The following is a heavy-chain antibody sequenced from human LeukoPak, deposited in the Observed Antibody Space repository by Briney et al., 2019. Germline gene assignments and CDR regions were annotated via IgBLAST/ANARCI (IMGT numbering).Heavy chain of an antibody. CDR1: GFTFSNAW. J-gene: IGHJ4*02. CDR2: IKSKTDGGTT. V-gene: IGHV3-15*01. CDR3: ARGAVALPLGLDY. D-gene: IGHD6-19*01. Sequence: GGSLRLSCAASGFTFSNAWMSWVRQAPGKGLEWVGRIKSKTDGGTTDYAAPVKGRFTISRDDSKNTLYLQMNSLRAEDTAVYYCARGAVALPLGLDYWGQGTLVTVSS.